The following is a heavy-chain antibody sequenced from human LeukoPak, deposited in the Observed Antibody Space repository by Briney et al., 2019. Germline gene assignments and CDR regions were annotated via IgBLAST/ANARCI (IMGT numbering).Heavy chain of an antibody. J-gene: IGHJ5*02. CDR2: ISGSSSYI. V-gene: IGHV3-21*01. CDR1: GFTFSSYS. D-gene: IGHD6-13*01. CDR3: DSAPRMVGYSRRGHGDGCFDL. Sequence: GGSLRLSCAASGFTFSSYSMNWVRQAPGKGLEWVSSISGSSSYIYYADSVKGRFTISRDNAKNSLYVQMNSLRAEDTAVYYCDSAPRMVGYSRRGHGDGCFDLWRRG.